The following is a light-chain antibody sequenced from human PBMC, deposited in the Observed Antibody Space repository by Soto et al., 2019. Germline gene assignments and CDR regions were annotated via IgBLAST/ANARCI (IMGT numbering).Light chain of an antibody. CDR1: QDIYEN. CDR2: GAS. J-gene: IGKJ3*01. Sequence: DIQMTQSPSSLSASVGDRVTITCQASQDIYENLNWYQQRPGKAPKFLIYGASNLEAGVPSRFSVSGSGTDFTLTISSLQPEDFATYYCQQYDNFPFTFGPGTKVDI. V-gene: IGKV1-33*01. CDR3: QQYDNFPFT.